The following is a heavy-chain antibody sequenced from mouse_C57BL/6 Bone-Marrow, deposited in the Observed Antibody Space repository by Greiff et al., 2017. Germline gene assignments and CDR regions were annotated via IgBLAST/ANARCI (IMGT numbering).Heavy chain of an antibody. Sequence: VQLQQPGAELVRPGTSVKLSCKASGYTFTSYWMHWVKQRPGQGLEWIGVIDPSDSYTNYNQKFKGKATLTVDTSSSTAYMQLSSLTSEDSAVYYCARSRDGYCLAWFAYWGKGTLVTVSA. CDR3: ARSRDGYCLAWFAY. CDR2: IDPSDSYT. D-gene: IGHD2-3*01. V-gene: IGHV1-59*01. J-gene: IGHJ3*01. CDR1: GYTFTSYW.